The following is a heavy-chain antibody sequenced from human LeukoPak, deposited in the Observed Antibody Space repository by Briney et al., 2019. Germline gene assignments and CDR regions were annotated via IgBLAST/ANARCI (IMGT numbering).Heavy chain of an antibody. CDR3: ARDQWFGDYGMDV. CDR2: IYYSGST. V-gene: IGHV4-31*03. J-gene: IGHJ6*02. D-gene: IGHD3-10*01. Sequence: PSQTLSLTCTVSGGSISSGGYYWSWIRQHPGKGLEWIGYIYYSGSTYYNPSLKSRVTISVDTSKNQFSLKLSSVTAADTAVYYCARDQWFGDYGMDVWGQGTTVTVSS. CDR1: GGSISSGGYY.